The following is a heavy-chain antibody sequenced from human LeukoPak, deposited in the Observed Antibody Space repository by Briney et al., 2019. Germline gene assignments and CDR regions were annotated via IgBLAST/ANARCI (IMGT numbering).Heavy chain of an antibody. CDR2: IYNSGST. V-gene: IGHV4-59*11. D-gene: IGHD1-26*01. CDR3: ARDQSYSFDY. CDR1: GGSISSQY. J-gene: IGHJ4*02. Sequence: SETLSLTCTVSGGSISSQYWSWIRQPPGKGLEWIGYIYNSGSTHYSPSLKSRVTISVDTSKNQFSPKLTSVTAADTAAYYCARDQSYSFDYWGQGTLVIVSS.